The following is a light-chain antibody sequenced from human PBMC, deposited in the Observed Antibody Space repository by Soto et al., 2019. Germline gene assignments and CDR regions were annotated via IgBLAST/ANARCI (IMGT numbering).Light chain of an antibody. CDR2: WAS. CDR3: QQDYTSPLT. J-gene: IGKJ1*01. Sequence: DIVMTQSPDSLAVSLGERATIHCKSSQKVLHSSSNKDYLAWYQQKSGQPPKLLIYWASTRDSGAPDRFSGSGSGTNFTLTISSLQAGDVGVYYCQQDYTSPLTFCHGTKVDIK. CDR1: QKVLHSSSNKDY. V-gene: IGKV4-1*01.